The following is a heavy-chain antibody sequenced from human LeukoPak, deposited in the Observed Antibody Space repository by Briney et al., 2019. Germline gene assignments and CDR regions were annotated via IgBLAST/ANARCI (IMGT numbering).Heavy chain of an antibody. D-gene: IGHD4-17*01. CDR1: GYTFTSYD. Sequence: ASVKVSCKASGYTFTSYDINWVRQATGQELEWMGWMNPNSGNTGYAQKFQGRVTITRNTSISTAYMELSSLRSEDTAVYYCARDGGDYTLFDYWGQGTLVTVSS. J-gene: IGHJ4*02. CDR3: ARDGGDYTLFDY. V-gene: IGHV1-8*03. CDR2: MNPNSGNT.